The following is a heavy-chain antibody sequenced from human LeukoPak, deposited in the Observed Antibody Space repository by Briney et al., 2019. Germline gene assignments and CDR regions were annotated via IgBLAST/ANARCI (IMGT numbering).Heavy chain of an antibody. Sequence: SETQSLTCAVYGGSFSGYYWSWIRQPPGKGLEWIGEINHSGSTNYNPSLKSRVTISVDTSKNQFSLKLSSVTAADTAVYYCASLRFLAYWGQGTLVTVSS. D-gene: IGHD5/OR15-5a*01. CDR1: GGSFSGYY. CDR2: INHSGST. V-gene: IGHV4-34*01. J-gene: IGHJ4*02. CDR3: ASLRFLAY.